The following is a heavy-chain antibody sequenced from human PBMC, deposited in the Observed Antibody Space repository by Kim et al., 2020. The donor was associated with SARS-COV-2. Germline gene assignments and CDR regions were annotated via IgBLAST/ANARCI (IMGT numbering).Heavy chain of an antibody. D-gene: IGHD6-19*01. CDR1: GAYISSSSYY. V-gene: IGHV4-39*01. CDR2: IYYSGST. Sequence: SETLSLTCTVSGAYISSSSYYWGWIRQPPGKGLEWIGSIYYSGSTYYNPSLKSRVTVFVDMSKNQLSLKLSSVTAAATAVYYCARVNEVAVAGATGVWLDPGGQGTLVTVSS. J-gene: IGHJ5*02. CDR3: ARVNEVAVAGATGVWLDP.